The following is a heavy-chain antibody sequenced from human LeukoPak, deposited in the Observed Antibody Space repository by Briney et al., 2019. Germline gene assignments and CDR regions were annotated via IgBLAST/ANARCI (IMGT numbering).Heavy chain of an antibody. D-gene: IGHD3-22*01. CDR2: IYYSGNT. J-gene: IGHJ4*02. CDR1: GGSIISSSYY. V-gene: IGHV4-39*07. Sequence: PSETLSLTCTVSGGSIISSSYYWGWIRQPPGKGLEWIGSIYYSGNTDYNPSLKSRVTISVETSKNQFSLKLSSVTAADTAVYYCARDSPHYDSSGIVIDYWGQGTLVTVSS. CDR3: ARDSPHYDSSGIVIDY.